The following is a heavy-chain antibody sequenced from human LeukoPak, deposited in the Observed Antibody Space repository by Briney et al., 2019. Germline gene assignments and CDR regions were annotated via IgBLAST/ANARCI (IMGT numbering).Heavy chain of an antibody. CDR3: ARRGEGPIGGIGY. V-gene: IGHV5-51*01. CDR1: GYIFVNYW. J-gene: IGHJ4*02. Sequence: PGESLKISCKGSGYIFVNYWIGWVRQMPGKGLEWMGIIHPGDSDTRYSPSFQGQVTISAEKSISTAYLQWSSLKASDTAMYYCARRGEGPIGGIGYWGQGTLVTVSS. CDR2: IHPGDSDT. D-gene: IGHD3-10*01.